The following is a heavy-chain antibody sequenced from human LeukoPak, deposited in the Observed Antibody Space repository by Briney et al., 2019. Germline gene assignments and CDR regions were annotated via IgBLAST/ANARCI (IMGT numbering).Heavy chain of an antibody. CDR1: DDSITIYY. CDR2: VDHTGST. CDR3: ARGRVSSSTWYSTYYYFFYMDF. J-gene: IGHJ6*03. Sequence: PSETLSLTCTVSDDSITIYYWTWIRQPPGKGLEWIGYVDHTGSTKFNPSLNGRVSISRDTSKNFFSLRLRSVTAADTAVYFCARGRVSSSTWYSTYYYFFYMDFWGKGATVTVSS. V-gene: IGHV4-59*01. D-gene: IGHD4-11*01.